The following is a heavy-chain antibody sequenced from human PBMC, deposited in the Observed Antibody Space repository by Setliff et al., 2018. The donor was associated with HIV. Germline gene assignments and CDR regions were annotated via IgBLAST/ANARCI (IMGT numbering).Heavy chain of an antibody. CDR2: IHSGGST. V-gene: IGHV3-23*01. Sequence: GGSLRLSCAASGFTFSNYAMSWVRQAPGEGLEWVSAIHSGGSTYYADSVKGRFIISRDNAKNTLYLQMNSLRAEDTAVYYCVRDITTCWDVWGQGTTVTV. D-gene: IGHD4-4*01. CDR1: GFTFSNYA. J-gene: IGHJ6*02. CDR3: VRDITTCWDV.